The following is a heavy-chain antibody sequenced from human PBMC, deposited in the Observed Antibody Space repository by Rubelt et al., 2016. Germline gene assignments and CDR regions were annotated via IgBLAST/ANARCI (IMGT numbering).Heavy chain of an antibody. CDR1: GYTFTSYG. J-gene: IGHJ4*02. V-gene: IGHV1-18*01. CDR3: ARDLPPFRRYNWNFPLDY. D-gene: IGHD1-7*01. Sequence: QVQLVQSGAEVKKPGASVKVSCKASGYTFTSYGISWVRQAPGQGLEWMGWISAYNGNTTYAQKQQGMVTRTTDTYKSTAYMELRSLRSDATAVYYCARDLPPFRRYNWNFPLDYWGQGTLVTVSS. CDR2: ISAYNGNT.